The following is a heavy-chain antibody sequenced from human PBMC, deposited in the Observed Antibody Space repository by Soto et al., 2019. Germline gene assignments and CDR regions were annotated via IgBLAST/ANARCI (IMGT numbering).Heavy chain of an antibody. CDR2: IIPFLGIA. D-gene: IGHD5-12*01. CDR3: AGVATPDGDY. J-gene: IGHJ4*02. V-gene: IGHV1-69*02. CDR1: GGTFSTYS. Sequence: QVQLVQSGADVKKPGSSVKVSCKASGGTFSTYSISWVRQAPGQGLEWMGRIIPFLGIANYSQNFQGRVTITADKSTRTVYMEMSSLRSDAPAVYYCAGVATPDGDYWVQGTLVTVSS.